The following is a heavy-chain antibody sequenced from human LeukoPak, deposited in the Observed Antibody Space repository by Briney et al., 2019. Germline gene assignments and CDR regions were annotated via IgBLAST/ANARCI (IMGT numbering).Heavy chain of an antibody. V-gene: IGHV1-46*04. CDR3: ARDPSQYYDSSGYYRYYFDY. J-gene: IGHJ4*02. CDR1: GYTFTSYY. D-gene: IGHD3-22*01. Sequence: ASVKVSCKASGYTFTSYYMHWVRQAPGQGLEWMGIINPSGGSTSYAQKLQGRVTMTRDTSTSTVYMELSSLRSEDTAVYYCARDPSQYYDSSGYYRYYFDYWGQGTLVTVSS. CDR2: INPSGGST.